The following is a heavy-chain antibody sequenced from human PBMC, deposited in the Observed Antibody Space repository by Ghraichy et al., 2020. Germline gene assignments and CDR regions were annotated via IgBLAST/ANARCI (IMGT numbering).Heavy chain of an antibody. Sequence: SETLSLTCTVSGGSISSSSYYWGWIRQPPGKGLEWIGSIYYSGSTYYNPSLKSRVTISVDTSKNQFSLKLSSVTAADTAVYYCARLPQGGTIFDYWGQGTLRTVSS. D-gene: IGHD1-14*01. V-gene: IGHV4-39*01. CDR1: GGSISSSSYY. CDR2: IYYSGST. J-gene: IGHJ4*02. CDR3: ARLPQGGTIFDY.